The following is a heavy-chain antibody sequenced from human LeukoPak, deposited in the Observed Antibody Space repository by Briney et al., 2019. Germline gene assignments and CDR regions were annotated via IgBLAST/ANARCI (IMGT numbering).Heavy chain of an antibody. CDR1: GFTFSSYW. CDR3: ARVVSGSYYDY. CDR2: IKQDGSEK. V-gene: IGHV3-7*01. D-gene: IGHD1-26*01. J-gene: IGHJ4*02. Sequence: PGGSLRLSRAASGFTFSSYWMSWVRQAPGKGLEWVANIKQDGSEKYYVDSVKGRFTISRDNAKNSLYLQMNSLRAEDTAVYYCARVVSGSYYDYWGQGTLVTVSS.